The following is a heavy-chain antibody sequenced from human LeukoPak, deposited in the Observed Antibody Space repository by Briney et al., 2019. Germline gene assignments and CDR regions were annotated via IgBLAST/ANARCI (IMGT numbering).Heavy chain of an antibody. CDR1: GFTVSSNY. CDR3: ANPSTGTLDY. D-gene: IGHD3-9*01. Sequence: GGSLRLSCAASGFTVSSNYMSWVRQAPGKGLEWVSVIYSDGSTYYADYVKARFTISRDNSKNTLYLQMNSLRAEDTAVYYCANPSTGTLDYWGQGTLVTVSS. CDR2: IYSDGST. V-gene: IGHV3-53*01. J-gene: IGHJ4*02.